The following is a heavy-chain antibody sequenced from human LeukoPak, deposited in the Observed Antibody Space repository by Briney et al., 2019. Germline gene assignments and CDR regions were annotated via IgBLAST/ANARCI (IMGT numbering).Heavy chain of an antibody. CDR3: ARLVGCSSTSCYTDAFDI. Sequence: GASVKVSCKASGYTFTGYYMHWVRQAPGQGLEWMGWINPNSGGTNYAQKFQGRVTMTRDTSISTAYVELSRLRSDDTAVYYCARLVGCSSTSCYTDAFDIWGQGTMVTVSS. CDR1: GYTFTGYY. D-gene: IGHD2-2*01. V-gene: IGHV1-2*02. J-gene: IGHJ3*02. CDR2: INPNSGGT.